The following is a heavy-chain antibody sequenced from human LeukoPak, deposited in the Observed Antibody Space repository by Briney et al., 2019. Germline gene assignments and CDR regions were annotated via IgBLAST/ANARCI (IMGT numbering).Heavy chain of an antibody. Sequence: SETLSLTCTVSGGSISSYYWSWIRQPPGKGLEWIGYIYYSGSTNYNPSLKSRVTISVDTSKNQFSLKLSSVTAANTAVYYCARGRYYYDSSGYYFHDYWGQGTLVTVSS. V-gene: IGHV4-59*01. CDR1: GGSISSYY. D-gene: IGHD3-22*01. J-gene: IGHJ4*02. CDR2: IYYSGST. CDR3: ARGRYYYDSSGYYFHDY.